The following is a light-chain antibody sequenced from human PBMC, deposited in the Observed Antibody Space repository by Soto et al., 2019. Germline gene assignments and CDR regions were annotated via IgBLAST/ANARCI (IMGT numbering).Light chain of an antibody. CDR1: SSDVGGYNY. CDR3: SSYAGSNMGV. CDR2: EVS. J-gene: IGLJ1*01. Sequence: QSALTQPPSAFGSPGQSVTISCTGTSSDVGGYNYVSWYQQHPGKAPKLMIYEVSKRPSGVPDRFSGSKSGNTASLTVSGLQAEDEADYYCSSYAGSNMGVFGTGTQLTVL. V-gene: IGLV2-8*01.